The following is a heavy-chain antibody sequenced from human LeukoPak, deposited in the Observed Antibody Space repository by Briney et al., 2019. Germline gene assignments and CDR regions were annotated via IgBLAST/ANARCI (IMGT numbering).Heavy chain of an antibody. CDR3: ARGIREGAPIDL. Sequence: PGGSLRLSCAASGSTVSSNYMSWVRQAPGKGLEWVSVIYSGGSTYYADSVKGRFTISRDDSKNMVFLQMNSLRAEDTAVYYCARGIREGAPIDLWGQGTLVTVST. D-gene: IGHD1-26*01. J-gene: IGHJ5*02. CDR2: IYSGGST. CDR1: GSTVSSNY. V-gene: IGHV3-53*01.